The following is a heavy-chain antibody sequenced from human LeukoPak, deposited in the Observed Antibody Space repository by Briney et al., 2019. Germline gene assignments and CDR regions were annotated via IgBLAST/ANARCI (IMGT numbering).Heavy chain of an antibody. CDR1: GGSFSSYY. CDR3: ARVGYSSSEDYYYGMDV. Sequence: SETLSLTCAVYGGSFSSYYWSWIRQPAGKGLEWIGRIYASGSTNYNPSLKSRVTMSVDTSKNQFSLKLSSVTAADTAVYYCARVGYSSSEDYYYGMDVWGQGTTVTVSS. CDR2: IYASGST. V-gene: IGHV4-59*10. D-gene: IGHD6-13*01. J-gene: IGHJ6*02.